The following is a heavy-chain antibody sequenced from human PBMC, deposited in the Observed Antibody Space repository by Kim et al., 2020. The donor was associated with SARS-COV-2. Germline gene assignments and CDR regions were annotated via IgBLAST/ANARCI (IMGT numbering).Heavy chain of an antibody. D-gene: IGHD2-2*01. J-gene: IGHJ4*02. Sequence: KGRFTISRDNSKNTLYLQMNSLRAEDTAVYYCARGEGYCSSTSCYGSIDYWGQGTLVTVSS. V-gene: IGHV3-30*07. CDR3: ARGEGYCSSTSCYGSIDY.